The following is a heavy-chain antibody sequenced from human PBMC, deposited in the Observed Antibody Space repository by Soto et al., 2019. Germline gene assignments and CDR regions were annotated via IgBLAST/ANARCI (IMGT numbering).Heavy chain of an antibody. D-gene: IGHD3-3*01. V-gene: IGHV3-23*01. Sequence: GGSLRLSCAASGFTFNNFAMSWVRQAPGKGLEWVSSISDGGGSTYYGDSVKGRFTISRDNSKNTVYLQMNSLRAEDTAVYYCARCPGEKCARNTVFGVVGEGFDYWGQGTLVTVSS. CDR2: ISDGGGST. CDR3: ARCPGEKCARNTVFGVVGEGFDY. J-gene: IGHJ4*02. CDR1: GFTFNNFA.